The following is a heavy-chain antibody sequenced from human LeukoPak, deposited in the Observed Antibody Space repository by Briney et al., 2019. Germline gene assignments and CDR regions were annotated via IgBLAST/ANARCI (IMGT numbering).Heavy chain of an antibody. CDR3: AKLRGGFGESHFHRYYYYYGMDV. D-gene: IGHD3-10*01. CDR2: ISYDGSNK. V-gene: IGHV3-30*18. J-gene: IGHJ6*02. Sequence: PGGSLRLSCAASGFTFSSYGMHWVRQAPGKGLEWVAVISYDGSNKYYADSVKGRFTISRDNSKNTLYLQMNSLRAEDTAVYYCAKLRGGFGESHFHRYYYYYGMDVWGQGTTVTVSS. CDR1: GFTFSSYG.